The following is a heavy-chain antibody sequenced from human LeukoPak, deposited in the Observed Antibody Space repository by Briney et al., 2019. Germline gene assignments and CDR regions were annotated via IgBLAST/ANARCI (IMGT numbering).Heavy chain of an antibody. Sequence: PGGSLRLSWAASGFTFTTYGMHWVRQAPGKGLEWVASMWSDGNDKYSADSVKGRFTISRDNSKNTLYLQMDSLGAEDAAVYYCARDWLTTSMDVWGQGTTVTVSS. CDR3: ARDWLTTSMDV. J-gene: IGHJ6*02. CDR2: MWSDGNDK. V-gene: IGHV3-33*01. D-gene: IGHD3-3*01. CDR1: GFTFTTYG.